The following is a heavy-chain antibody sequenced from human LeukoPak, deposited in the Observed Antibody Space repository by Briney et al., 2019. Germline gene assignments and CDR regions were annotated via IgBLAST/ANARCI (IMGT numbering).Heavy chain of an antibody. CDR2: ISYDGSNK. J-gene: IGHJ4*02. V-gene: IGHV3-30*18. CDR3: AKDLIPYGSGSPPGY. CDR1: GFTVSSNY. Sequence: GGSLRLSCAASGFTVSSNYVSWVRQAPGKGLEWVAVISYDGSNKYYADSVKGRFTISRDNSKNTLYLQMNSLRAEDTAVYYCAKDLIPYGSGSPPGYWGQGTLVTVSS. D-gene: IGHD3-10*01.